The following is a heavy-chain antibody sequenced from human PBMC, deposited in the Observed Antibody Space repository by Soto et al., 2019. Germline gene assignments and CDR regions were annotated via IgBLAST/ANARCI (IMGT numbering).Heavy chain of an antibody. D-gene: IGHD1-26*01. CDR2: ISAYNGNT. J-gene: IGHJ3*02. V-gene: IGHV1-18*01. Sequence: ASVKVSCKASGYTFTSYGISWVRQAPGQGLEWMGWISAYNGNTNYAQKFQGRVTITADKSTSTAYMELSSLRSEDTAVYYCASWEYDAFDIWGQGTMVTVSS. CDR3: ASWEYDAFDI. CDR1: GYTFTSYG.